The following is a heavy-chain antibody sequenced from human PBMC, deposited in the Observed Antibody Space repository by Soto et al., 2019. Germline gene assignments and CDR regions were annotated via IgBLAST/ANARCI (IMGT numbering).Heavy chain of an antibody. CDR2: ISWNSGSI. J-gene: IGHJ2*01. Sequence: EVQLVESGGGLVQPGRSLRLSCAASGFTFDDYAMHWVRQAPGKGLEWVSGISWNSGSIGYADSVKGRFTISRDNAKXSLYLQXXXXRXXDXXXXYCAKDMVHGALYFDLWGRGTLVTVSS. D-gene: IGHD3-10*01. CDR3: AKDMVHGALYFDL. V-gene: IGHV3-9*01. CDR1: GFTFDDYA.